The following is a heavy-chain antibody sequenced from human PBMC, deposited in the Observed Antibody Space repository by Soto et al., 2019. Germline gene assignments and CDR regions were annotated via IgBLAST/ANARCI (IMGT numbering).Heavy chain of an antibody. CDR3: ARYTPTIFGVVLDGYYYGMDV. CDR2: ISAYNGNT. Sequence: VASVKVSCKASGYTFTSYGISWVRQAPGQGLEWMGWISAYNGNTNYAQKLQGRVTMTTDTSTSTAYMELRSLRSDDTAVYYCARYTPTIFGVVLDGYYYGMDVWGQGTTVTVSS. J-gene: IGHJ6*02. D-gene: IGHD3-3*01. CDR1: GYTFTSYG. V-gene: IGHV1-18*04.